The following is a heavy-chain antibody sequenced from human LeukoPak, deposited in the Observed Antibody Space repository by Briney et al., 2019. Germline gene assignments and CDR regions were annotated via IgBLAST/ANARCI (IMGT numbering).Heavy chain of an antibody. CDR1: GFTFDDYA. J-gene: IGHJ5*02. CDR2: ISWNSGSI. Sequence: GGSLRLSCAASGFTFDDYAMHWVRQAPGKGLEWVSGISWNSGSIGYADSVKGRFTISRDNAKNSLYLQMNSLRAEDTALYYCAEGYCSGGSCYGFDLWGQGTLVTVSS. V-gene: IGHV3-9*01. CDR3: AEGYCSGGSCYGFDL. D-gene: IGHD2-15*01.